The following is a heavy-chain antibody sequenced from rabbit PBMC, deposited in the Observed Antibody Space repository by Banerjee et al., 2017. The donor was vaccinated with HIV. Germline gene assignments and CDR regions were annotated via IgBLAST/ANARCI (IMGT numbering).Heavy chain of an antibody. CDR2: IYAGSGST. J-gene: IGHJ4*01. CDR3: ARWGTYDYYGDLNL. V-gene: IGHV1S40*01. Sequence: QSLEESGGDLVQPEGSLALTCKASGFTISSSYYMCWVRQAPGKGLEWIGCIYAGSGSTWYASWAKGRFTISKTSSTTVTLQMTSLTAADTATYFCARWGTYDYYGDLNLWGPGTLVTVS. D-gene: IGHD3-3*01. CDR1: GFTISSSYY.